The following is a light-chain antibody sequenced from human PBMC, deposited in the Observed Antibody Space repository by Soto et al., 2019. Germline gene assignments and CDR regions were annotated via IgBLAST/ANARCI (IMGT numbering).Light chain of an antibody. J-gene: IGLJ1*01. Sequence: QSVLTQPPSVSGAPGQRVTISCTGSSSNIGAGYDVHWYQQLPGTAPKLLIYGNSNRPSGVPDRFSGSKSGTSASLAITGRLAEDEADYYGQSYDSSLSGLYVFGTGTKLTVL. CDR2: GNS. CDR3: QSYDSSLSGLYV. CDR1: SSNIGAGYD. V-gene: IGLV1-40*01.